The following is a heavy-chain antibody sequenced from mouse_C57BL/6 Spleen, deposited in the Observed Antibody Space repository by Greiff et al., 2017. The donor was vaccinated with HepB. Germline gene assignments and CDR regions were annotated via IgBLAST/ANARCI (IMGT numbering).Heavy chain of an antibody. CDR3: ARGSSSYAMDY. J-gene: IGHJ4*01. CDR2: IYPGDGDT. CDR1: GYAFSSCW. Sequence: VQLQESGAELVKPGASVKISCKASGYAFSSCWMNWVKQRPGKGLEWIGQIYPGDGDTNYNGKFKGKATLTADKSSSTAYMQLSSLTSEDSAVYFCARGSSSYAMDYWGQGTSVTVSS. V-gene: IGHV1-80*01. D-gene: IGHD1-1*01.